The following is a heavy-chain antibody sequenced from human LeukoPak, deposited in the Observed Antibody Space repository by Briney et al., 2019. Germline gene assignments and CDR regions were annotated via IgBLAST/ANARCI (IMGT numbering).Heavy chain of an antibody. J-gene: IGHJ5*02. CDR2: IIPIFGTA. CDR3: ARVRGHYYDSNWFDP. D-gene: IGHD3-22*01. CDR1: GGTFSSYA. V-gene: IGHV1-69*13. Sequence: ASVKVSCKASGGTFSSYAISWVRQAPGHGLEWMGGIIPIFGTANYAQKFQGRVTITADESTSTAYMELSSLRSEDTAVYYCARVRGHYYDSNWFDPWGQGTLVSVSS.